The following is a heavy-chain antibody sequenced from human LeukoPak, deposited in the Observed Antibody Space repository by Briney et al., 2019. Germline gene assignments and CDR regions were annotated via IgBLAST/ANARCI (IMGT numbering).Heavy chain of an antibody. J-gene: IGHJ4*02. CDR3: ARGDLITMVRGVIGIDY. V-gene: IGHV7-4-1*02. Sequence: EASVKVSCKASGYTFTDYPLNWVRQAPGQGLEWMGWINTNTGNPTYARGFTGRFVFSLDTSVSTAYLQISSLKAEDTAVYYCARGDLITMVRGVIGIDYWGQGTLVTVSS. CDR2: INTNTGNP. D-gene: IGHD3-10*01. CDR1: GYTFTDYP.